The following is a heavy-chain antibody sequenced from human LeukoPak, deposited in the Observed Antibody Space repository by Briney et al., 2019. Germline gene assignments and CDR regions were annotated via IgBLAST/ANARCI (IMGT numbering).Heavy chain of an antibody. Sequence: SETLSLTCAVYGGSFSGYYWSWIRQPPGRGLEWIGEINHSGSTNYNPSLKSRVTISVDTSKNQFSLKLSSVTAADTAVYYCARRPVVTASLDYWGQGTLVTVSA. V-gene: IGHV4-34*01. CDR1: GGSFSGYY. J-gene: IGHJ4*02. D-gene: IGHD2-21*02. CDR3: ARRPVVTASLDY. CDR2: INHSGST.